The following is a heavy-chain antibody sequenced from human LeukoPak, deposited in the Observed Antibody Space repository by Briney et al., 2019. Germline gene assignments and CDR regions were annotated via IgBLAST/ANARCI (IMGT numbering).Heavy chain of an antibody. CDR1: GYTFTSYY. CDR3: AKDLSSGYYYERLDY. V-gene: IGHV1-46*01. Sequence: ASVKVSCKASGYTFTSYYMHWVRQAPGQGLEWMGIINPSGGSTSYAQKFQGRVTMTRDTSTSTVYMELSSLRSEDTAVYYCAKDLSSGYYYERLDYWGQGTLVTVSS. J-gene: IGHJ4*02. D-gene: IGHD3-22*01. CDR2: INPSGGST.